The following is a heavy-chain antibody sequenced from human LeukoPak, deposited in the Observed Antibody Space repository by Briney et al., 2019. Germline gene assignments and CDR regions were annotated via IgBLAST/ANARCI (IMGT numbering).Heavy chain of an antibody. CDR3: ASLPYSGYDFDY. D-gene: IGHD5-12*01. V-gene: IGHV4-31*11. CDR1: GGSISSGGYY. CDR2: IYYSGST. Sequence: SETLSLTCAVSGGSISSGGYYWSWIRQHPGKGLEWIGYIYYSGSTYYNPSLKSRVTISVDTSKNQFSLKLSSVTAADTAVHYCASLPYSGYDFDYWGQGTLVTVSS. J-gene: IGHJ4*02.